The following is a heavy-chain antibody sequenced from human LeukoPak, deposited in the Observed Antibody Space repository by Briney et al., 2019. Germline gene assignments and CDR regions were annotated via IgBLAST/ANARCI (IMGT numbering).Heavy chain of an antibody. J-gene: IGHJ4*02. Sequence: GGPLRLSCAASGFTFSSYALSWVRQAPGKGLEWVSSITGSAGSTYYADSVKGRFSISRDNSKNTLYLQMNSLRAEDTAVYYCAKVGSERRLNGNVDYWGQGTLVTVSS. V-gene: IGHV3-23*01. CDR1: GFTFSSYA. CDR3: AKVGSERRLNGNVDY. CDR2: ITGSAGST. D-gene: IGHD1-26*01.